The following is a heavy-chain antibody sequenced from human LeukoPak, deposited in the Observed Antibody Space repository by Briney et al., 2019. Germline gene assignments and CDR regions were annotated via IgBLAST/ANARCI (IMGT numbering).Heavy chain of an antibody. CDR2: IYPDGSDT. CDR1: GYSLSGYW. J-gene: IGHJ4*02. V-gene: IGHV5-51*01. Sequence: GESLKISCKGSGYSLSGYWIAWVRQMPGKGLQWMGIIYPDGSDTRYSPSFQGQVTISADKSINTAYLQWSSLKASDTAMYYCARLSQDFDYWGQGTLVTVSS. CDR3: ARLSQDFDY. D-gene: IGHD3-16*02.